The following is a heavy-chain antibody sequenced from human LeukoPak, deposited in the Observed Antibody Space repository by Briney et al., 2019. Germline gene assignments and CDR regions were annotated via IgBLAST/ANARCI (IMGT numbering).Heavy chain of an antibody. CDR2: INHSGST. V-gene: IGHV4-34*01. Sequence: SETLSLTCAVYGGSFSGYYWSWIRQPPGKGLEWIGEINHSGSTNYNPSLKSRVTISVDTSKNQFSLKLSSVTAADTAVYYCARGSGSNWFDPWGQGILVTVSS. CDR1: GGSFSGYY. CDR3: ARGSGSNWFDP. J-gene: IGHJ5*02. D-gene: IGHD1-26*01.